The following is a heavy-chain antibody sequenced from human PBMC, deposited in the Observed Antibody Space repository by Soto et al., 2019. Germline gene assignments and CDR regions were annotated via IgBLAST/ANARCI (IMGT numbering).Heavy chain of an antibody. V-gene: IGHV4-4*02. Sequence: QVQLQESGPGLVKPSGTLSLTCAVSGASISSGNWWSWVRQPPGNGLEWIGEIYHSGSTNYNPSLKSRVTISVDKSNNQFSLKLSSVTAADTAVYYCGSRPGLGLWGDRDNWFDPWGQGTLVTVSS. J-gene: IGHJ5*02. CDR2: IYHSGST. CDR1: GASISSGNW. CDR3: GSRPGLGLWGDRDNWFDP. D-gene: IGHD2-21*01.